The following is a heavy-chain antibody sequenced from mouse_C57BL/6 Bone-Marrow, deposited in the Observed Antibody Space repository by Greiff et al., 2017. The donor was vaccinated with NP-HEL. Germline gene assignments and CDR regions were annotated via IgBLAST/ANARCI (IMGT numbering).Heavy chain of an antibody. CDR2: IYPRDGST. D-gene: IGHD1-1*01. Sequence: QVQLQQSGPELVKPGASVKLSCKASGYTFTSYDINWVKQRPGQGLEWIGWIYPRDGSTKYNEKFKGKATLTVDTSSSTAYMELHSLTSEDSAVYVCARYYYYGSSYGAMDYWGQGTSVTVSS. J-gene: IGHJ4*01. V-gene: IGHV1-85*01. CDR1: GYTFTSYD. CDR3: ARYYYYGSSYGAMDY.